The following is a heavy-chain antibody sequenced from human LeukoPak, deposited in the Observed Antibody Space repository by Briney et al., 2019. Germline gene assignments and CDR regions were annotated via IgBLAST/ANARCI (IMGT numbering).Heavy chain of an antibody. CDR1: GYTFTDYY. V-gene: IGHV1-2*02. CDR3: ARDHGRSSSAWPAGY. CDR2: INPDSGGT. D-gene: IGHD6-19*01. J-gene: IGHJ4*02. Sequence: ASVKVSCKASGYTFTDYYMHWVRQAPGQGLEWIGWINPDSGGTKYAQEFQGRVTMTGDTSIGTAYMELSSLRSDDTAVYYCARDHGRSSSAWPAGYWGQGTLVTVSS.